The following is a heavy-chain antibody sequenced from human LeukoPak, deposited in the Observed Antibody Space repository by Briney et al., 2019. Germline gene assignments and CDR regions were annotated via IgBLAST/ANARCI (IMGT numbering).Heavy chain of an antibody. V-gene: IGHV3-7*01. D-gene: IGHD2-15*01. CDR1: GFTFSRFW. Sequence: GGSLRLSCAASGFTFSRFWMSWVRQAPGKGLEWVANIKQGGSEKYYMDSVKGRFTISRDNAKNMLYMQMNSLRDEDTAVYYCARRVDATRWFDPWGQGTLVTVSS. J-gene: IGHJ5*02. CDR3: ARRVDATRWFDP. CDR2: IKQGGSEK.